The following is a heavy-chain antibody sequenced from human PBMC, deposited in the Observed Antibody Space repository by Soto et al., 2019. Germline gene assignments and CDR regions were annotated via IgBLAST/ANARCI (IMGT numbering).Heavy chain of an antibody. CDR2: IKSKTDGGTT. Sequence: VGSLRLSCAASGFTFSNAWMSWVRQAPGKGLEWVGCIKSKTDGGTTDYAAPVKGRFTISRDDSKNTLYLQMNSLKTEDTAVYYCTTGDDIAVVPAARYYYYGMDVWGQGTTVTVSS. D-gene: IGHD2-2*01. CDR3: TTGDDIAVVPAARYYYYGMDV. CDR1: GFTFSNAW. J-gene: IGHJ6*02. V-gene: IGHV3-15*01.